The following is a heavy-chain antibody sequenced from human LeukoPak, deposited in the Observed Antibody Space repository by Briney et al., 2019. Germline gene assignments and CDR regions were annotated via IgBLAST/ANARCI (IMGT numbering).Heavy chain of an antibody. J-gene: IGHJ4*02. Sequence: GGSLRLSCAASGFTFISYAMSWVRQAPGKGLEWVSAISGSGGSTYYADSVKGRFTISRDNSKNTLYLQMNSLRAEDTAVYYCAKDPPYCSGGSCYYFDYWGQGTLVTVSS. D-gene: IGHD2-15*01. CDR1: GFTFISYA. CDR2: ISGSGGST. V-gene: IGHV3-23*01. CDR3: AKDPPYCSGGSCYYFDY.